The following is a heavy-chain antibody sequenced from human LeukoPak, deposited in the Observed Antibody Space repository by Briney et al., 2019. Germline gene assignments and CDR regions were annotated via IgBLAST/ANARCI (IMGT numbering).Heavy chain of an antibody. Sequence: SETLSLTCTVSGGSISSSSYYWGWIRQPPGKGLEWIGSIYYSGSTYYNPSLKSRVTISVDTSKNQFSLKLSSVTAADTAVYYCATRGAVAAYAFDYWGQGTLVTVSS. J-gene: IGHJ4*02. V-gene: IGHV4-39*01. CDR2: IYYSGST. CDR3: ATRGAVAAYAFDY. CDR1: GGSISSSSYY. D-gene: IGHD6-19*01.